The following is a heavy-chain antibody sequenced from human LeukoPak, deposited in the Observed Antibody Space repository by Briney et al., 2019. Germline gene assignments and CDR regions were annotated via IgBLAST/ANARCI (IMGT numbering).Heavy chain of an antibody. CDR3: ARNVATRRPLDY. CDR1: GDSIGSYY. CDR2: IYYSGST. V-gene: IGHV4-59*12. D-gene: IGHD5-12*01. Sequence: PSETLSLTCTVSGDSIGSYYWSWIRQPPGKGLEWIGYIYYSGSTNYNPSLKSRVTISVDTSKNQFSLKLSSVTAADTAVYYCARNVATRRPLDYWGQGTLVTVSS. J-gene: IGHJ4*02.